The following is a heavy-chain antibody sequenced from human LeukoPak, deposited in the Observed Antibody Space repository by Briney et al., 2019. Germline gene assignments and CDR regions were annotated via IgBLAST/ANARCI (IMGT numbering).Heavy chain of an antibody. CDR1: GYTFTSYD. CDR3: ARDLSSSWTPDAFDI. J-gene: IGHJ3*02. D-gene: IGHD6-13*01. V-gene: IGHV1-18*01. Sequence: ASVKVSCKASGYTFTSYDFNWVRQAPGQGLEWMGWISAYNGNTNYAQKLQGRVTMTTDTSTSTAYMELRSLRSDDTAVYYCARDLSSSWTPDAFDIWGQGTMVTVSS. CDR2: ISAYNGNT.